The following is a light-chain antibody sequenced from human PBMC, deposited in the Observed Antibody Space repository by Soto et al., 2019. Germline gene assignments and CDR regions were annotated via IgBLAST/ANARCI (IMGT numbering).Light chain of an antibody. Sequence: DIQMTQSPSSLSASVGDRVTITCRASQSIITYLNWYHQKPGRAPKLLIYAASSLQSGVPSRFSGSGSGTDFTLTITSLQPEDFATYYCQQTYNTPRTFGQGTKVDIK. V-gene: IGKV1-39*01. CDR3: QQTYNTPRT. CDR2: AAS. J-gene: IGKJ1*01. CDR1: QSIITY.